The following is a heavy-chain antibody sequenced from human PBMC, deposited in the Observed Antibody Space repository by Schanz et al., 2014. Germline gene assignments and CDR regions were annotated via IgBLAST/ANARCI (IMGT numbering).Heavy chain of an antibody. Sequence: QVQMVESGGGVVQPGRSLRLSCAASGFAFSVYGMHWVRQAPGKGLEWVALISNDGSIKYYADSVEGRFTISRDNSRNTLYLQMNSLRTEDTAVYYCARDLEGYDGGGGGFDPWGQGTLVTVSS. CDR1: GFAFSVYG. CDR2: ISNDGSIK. V-gene: IGHV3-30*19. CDR3: ARDLEGYDGGGGGFDP. D-gene: IGHD2-21*01. J-gene: IGHJ5*02.